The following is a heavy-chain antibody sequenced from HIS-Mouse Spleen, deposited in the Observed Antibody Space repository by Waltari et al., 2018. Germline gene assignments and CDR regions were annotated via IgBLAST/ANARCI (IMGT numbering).Heavy chain of an antibody. V-gene: IGHV4-4*07. J-gene: IGHJ3*02. CDR3: ARGGAIVVVPAAMPGTAFDI. CDR1: GGSISSYY. CDR2: IYTRGST. Sequence: QVQLQESGPGLVKPSETLSLTCTVSGGSISSYYWSWIRQPAGKGLEWIGRIYTRGSTNYNPSLRSRVTMSVDTSKNQFSLKLSSVTAADTAVYYCARGGAIVVVPAAMPGTAFDIWGQGTMVTVSS. D-gene: IGHD2-2*01.